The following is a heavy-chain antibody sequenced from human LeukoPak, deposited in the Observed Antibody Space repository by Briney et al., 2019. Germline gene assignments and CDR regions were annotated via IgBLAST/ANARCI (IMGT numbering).Heavy chain of an antibody. D-gene: IGHD3-3*01. CDR2: IIPIFGTA. V-gene: IGHV1-69*05. Sequence: GSSVKVSCMASGGTFSSYAISWVRQAPGQGLEWMGGIIPIFGTANYAQKFQGRVTITTDESTSTAYMELSSLRSEDTAVYYCARDQGPLLRFLEWVFDYWGQGTLVTVSS. J-gene: IGHJ4*02. CDR3: ARDQGPLLRFLEWVFDY. CDR1: GGTFSSYA.